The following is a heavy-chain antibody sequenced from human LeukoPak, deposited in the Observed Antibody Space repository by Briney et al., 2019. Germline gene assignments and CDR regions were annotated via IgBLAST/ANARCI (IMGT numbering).Heavy chain of an antibody. CDR1: GFTFSNYR. Sequence: PGGSLRLSCAAPGFTFSNYRMNWVRQAPGKGLEWVSSISSSSGYIYYAESVKGRFTISRDNAKNSLYLQMDSLRAGDTAVYYCARALDGYNEDFWGQGTLVTVSS. CDR3: ARALDGYNEDF. V-gene: IGHV3-21*01. D-gene: IGHD5-24*01. CDR2: ISSSSGYI. J-gene: IGHJ4*02.